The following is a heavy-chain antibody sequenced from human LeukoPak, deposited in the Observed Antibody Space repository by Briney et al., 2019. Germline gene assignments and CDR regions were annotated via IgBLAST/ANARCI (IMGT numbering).Heavy chain of an antibody. CDR1: GGSISSYY. Sequence: PSETLSLTCTVSGGSISSYYWSWIRQPPGKGLEWIGHIYNSGSTNYNPSLKSRVTMSVDTSKNQFSLKLSSVTAADTAVYYCARHGLGGSFHDDFDLWGQGTMVSVSS. V-gene: IGHV4-59*08. D-gene: IGHD1-26*01. CDR3: ARHGLGGSFHDDFDL. CDR2: IYNSGST. J-gene: IGHJ3*01.